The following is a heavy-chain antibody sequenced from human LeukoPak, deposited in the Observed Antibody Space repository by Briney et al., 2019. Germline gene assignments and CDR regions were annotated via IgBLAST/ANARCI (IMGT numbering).Heavy chain of an antibody. CDR1: GFTFSSYA. V-gene: IGHV3-30*04. Sequence: QTGGSLRLSCAASGFTFSSYAMHWVRQAPGKGLEWVAVISYDGSNKYYADSVKGRFTISRDNSKNTLYLQMNSLRAEDTAVYYCARAKSMTFDYWGQGTLVTVSS. CDR2: ISYDGSNK. J-gene: IGHJ4*02. D-gene: IGHD6-6*01. CDR3: ARAKSMTFDY.